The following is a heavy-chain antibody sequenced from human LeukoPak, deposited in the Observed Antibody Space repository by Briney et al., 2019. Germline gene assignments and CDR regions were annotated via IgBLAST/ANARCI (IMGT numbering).Heavy chain of an antibody. V-gene: IGHV1-46*01. CDR2: INPSGGST. CDR3: AREWVSGYYYGMDV. Sequence: ASVKVSCKVSGYTLTSYYMHWVRQAPGQGLDWMGIINPSGGSTSSAQKFQGRVTMTRDTSTSTVYMELSTLRSEDTAVYYCAREWVSGYYYGMDVWGQGTTVTVSS. J-gene: IGHJ6*02. CDR1: GYTLTSYY. D-gene: IGHD1-26*01.